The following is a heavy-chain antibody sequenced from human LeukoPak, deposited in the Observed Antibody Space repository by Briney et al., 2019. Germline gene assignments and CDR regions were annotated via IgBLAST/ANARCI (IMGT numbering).Heavy chain of an antibody. Sequence: GGPQRLSCAASGFTFSSYSMNWVRQAPGKGLEWVSGIGSNSVPTVYADSVKGRSTISRDNSKSMLYLQMDSLRVEDTAVYYCAKHCSGYCNTASEKRFDPWGQGTLVTVSS. D-gene: IGHD2-2*03. V-gene: IGHV3-23*01. CDR1: GFTFSSYS. CDR3: AKHCSGYCNTASEKRFDP. J-gene: IGHJ5*02. CDR2: IGSNSVPT.